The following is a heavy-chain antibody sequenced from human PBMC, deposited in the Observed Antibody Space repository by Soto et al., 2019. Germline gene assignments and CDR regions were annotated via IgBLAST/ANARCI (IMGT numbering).Heavy chain of an antibody. CDR3: ARDGYYDSSGYLRDFDY. Sequence: PGGSLRLSCAASGFTFSSYSMNWVRQAPGKGLEWVSYISSSSSTIYYADSVKGRFTISRDNAKNSLYLQMNSLRAEDTAVYYYARDGYYDSSGYLRDFDYWGQGTLVTVSS. J-gene: IGHJ4*02. CDR1: GFTFSSYS. D-gene: IGHD3-22*01. V-gene: IGHV3-48*01. CDR2: ISSSSSTI.